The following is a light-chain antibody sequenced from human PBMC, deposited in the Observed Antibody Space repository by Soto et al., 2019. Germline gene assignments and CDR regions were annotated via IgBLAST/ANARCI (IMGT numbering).Light chain of an antibody. Sequence: DIQMTQSPSSLSASVGDRVTITCRASQDINYYLAWYQQKPGKVPKLLIYSASSLQSGVPSRFSGSGSGTDFTLTISSLQPEDVATSYCQNYDSAPQTFGRGTKVEIK. V-gene: IGKV1-27*01. CDR2: SAS. J-gene: IGKJ1*01. CDR1: QDINYY. CDR3: QNYDSAPQT.